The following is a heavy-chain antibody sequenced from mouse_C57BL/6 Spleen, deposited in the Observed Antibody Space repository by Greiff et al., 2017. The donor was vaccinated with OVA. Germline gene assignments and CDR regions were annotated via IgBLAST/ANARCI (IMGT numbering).Heavy chain of an antibody. J-gene: IGHJ4*01. CDR1: GYTFTGYW. V-gene: IGHV1-9*01. CDR2: ILPGSGST. Sequence: QVQLQQSGAELMKPGASVKLSCKATGYTFTGYWIEWVKQRPGPGLEWIGEILPGSGSTNYNEKFKGKATFTADTSSNTAYMQLSSLTTEDSAIYYCARGDYYGSSPLYAMDYWGQGTSVTVSS. D-gene: IGHD1-1*01. CDR3: ARGDYYGSSPLYAMDY.